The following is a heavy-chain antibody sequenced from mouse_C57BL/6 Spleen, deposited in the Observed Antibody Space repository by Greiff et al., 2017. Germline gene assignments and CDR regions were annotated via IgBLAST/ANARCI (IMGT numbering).Heavy chain of an antibody. CDR3: AREGAGMYYFDY. V-gene: IGHV1-61*01. CDR1: GYTFTGYW. D-gene: IGHD3-3*01. Sequence: QVQLQQPGAELVRPGSSVKLSCKASGYTFTGYWMDWVKQRPGQGLEWIGNIYPSDSETHYNQKFKDKATLTVDKSSSTAYMQLSSLTSEDSAVYYCAREGAGMYYFDYWGQGTTLTVSS. CDR2: IYPSDSET. J-gene: IGHJ2*01.